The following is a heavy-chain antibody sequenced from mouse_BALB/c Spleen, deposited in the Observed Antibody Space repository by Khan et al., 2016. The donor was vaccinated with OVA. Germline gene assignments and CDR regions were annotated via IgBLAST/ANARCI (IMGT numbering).Heavy chain of an antibody. V-gene: IGHV5-6*01. Sequence: EVELVESGGDLVKPGGSLKLSCAASGFTFSNYGMSWVRQTPDKRLEWVATVSTGGSYTSYPDSVKGRFTISRDTAKNTLYLQMSGLKSEDTAMFYCTRLAYYYDSEGFAYWGQGTLVTVSA. J-gene: IGHJ3*01. CDR1: GFTFSNYG. CDR2: VSTGGSYT. CDR3: TRLAYYYDSEGFAY. D-gene: IGHD1-1*01.